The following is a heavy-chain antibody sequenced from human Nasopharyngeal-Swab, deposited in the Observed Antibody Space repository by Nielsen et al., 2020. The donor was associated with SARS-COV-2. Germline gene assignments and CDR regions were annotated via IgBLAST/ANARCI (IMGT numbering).Heavy chain of an antibody. D-gene: IGHD3-22*01. J-gene: IGHJ3*02. CDR2: IYYSGST. CDR3: ARAGRGHYYDSSGYYYGGNDAFDI. V-gene: IGHV4-59*01. Sequence: GSLRLSCTVSGGSISSYYWSWIRQPPGKGLEWIGYIYYSGSTNYNPSLKSRVTISVDPSKNQFSLKLSSVTAADTAVYYCARAGRGHYYDSSGYYYGGNDAFDIWGQGTMVTVSS. CDR1: GGSISSYY.